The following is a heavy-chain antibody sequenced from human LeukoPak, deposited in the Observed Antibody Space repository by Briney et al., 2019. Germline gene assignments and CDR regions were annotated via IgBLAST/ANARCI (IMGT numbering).Heavy chain of an antibody. CDR3: ASRPFETTVVPWDFY. CDR1: GYNFNTYL. V-gene: IGHV5-51*01. D-gene: IGHD4-23*01. Sequence: GESLKISCKGSGYNFNTYLVAWVRQLPVKGLEWMGIIRPMNSDVRYSPSFQGQVTISADRSINTAYLQWSSLTASDTAMYYCASRPFETTVVPWDFYWGQGTQVTVSS. J-gene: IGHJ4*02. CDR2: IRPMNSDV.